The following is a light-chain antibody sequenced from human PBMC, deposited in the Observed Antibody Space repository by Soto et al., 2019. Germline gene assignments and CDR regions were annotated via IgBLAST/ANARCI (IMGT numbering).Light chain of an antibody. V-gene: IGKV3-20*01. CDR3: QQYGSSWT. CDR1: QSVTSSY. J-gene: IGKJ1*01. CDR2: GAS. Sequence: EIVLTQSPGTLSLSPGERATLSCRASQSVTSSYLAWYQQRPGQAPRLLIYGASSRATGVPDRFSGSGSGTDFTLTISRVEPEDFGMYYCQQYGSSWTFGQGTKVEFK.